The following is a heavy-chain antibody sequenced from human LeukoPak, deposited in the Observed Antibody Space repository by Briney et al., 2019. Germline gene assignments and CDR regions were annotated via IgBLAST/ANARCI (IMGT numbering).Heavy chain of an antibody. CDR3: ASSVYCSGGSCYSSFDY. V-gene: IGHV1-8*01. CDR1: GYTFTSYD. Sequence: ASVKVSGKASGYTFTSYDINWVRQATGQGLEWMGWMNPNSGNTAYAQKFQGRVTMTRNTSTSTAYMELSSLRSEETAVYYCASSVYCSGGSCYSSFDYWGQGTLVTVSS. CDR2: MNPNSGNT. D-gene: IGHD2-15*01. J-gene: IGHJ4*02.